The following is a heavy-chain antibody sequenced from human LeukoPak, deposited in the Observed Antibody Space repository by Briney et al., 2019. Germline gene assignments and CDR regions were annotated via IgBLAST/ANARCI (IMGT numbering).Heavy chain of an antibody. Sequence: PGGSLRLSCAASGFTFSSYSMNWVRQAPGKGLEWVSSISSSSSYIYYADSVKGRFTISRDNAKNSLYLQMNSLRAEDTAVYYCARLRADYYYMDVWGEGTTVTVSS. CDR3: ARLRADYYYMDV. J-gene: IGHJ6*03. CDR1: GFTFSSYS. CDR2: ISSSSSYI. V-gene: IGHV3-21*01.